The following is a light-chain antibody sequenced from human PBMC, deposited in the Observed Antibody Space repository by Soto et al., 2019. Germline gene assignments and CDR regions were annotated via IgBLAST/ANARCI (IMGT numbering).Light chain of an antibody. CDR2: SVS. Sequence: QSVLTQPASVSGSPGLAITISCSGTSSDIGTYDHVAWFQQFPGKTPKLVIYSVSDRPSGVSYRFSGSKSGNTASLTISGLQADDEADYYCISYTVSRSYVFGTGTKVTVL. J-gene: IGLJ1*01. CDR1: SSDIGTYDH. CDR3: ISYTVSRSYV. V-gene: IGLV2-14*01.